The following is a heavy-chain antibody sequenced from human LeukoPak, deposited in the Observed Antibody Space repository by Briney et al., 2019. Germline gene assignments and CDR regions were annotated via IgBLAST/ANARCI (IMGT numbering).Heavy chain of an antibody. Sequence: PSETLSLTCTVSGGSIRSSSYYWGWIRQPPGKGLEWIGSIFYSGSTYYNPSLKSRVTISVDPSKNQFSLKLSSVTAADTAVYYCASFDSSGYYLDYWGQGTLVTVSS. CDR2: IFYSGST. CDR1: GGSIRSSSYY. J-gene: IGHJ4*02. D-gene: IGHD3-22*01. V-gene: IGHV4-39*01. CDR3: ASFDSSGYYLDY.